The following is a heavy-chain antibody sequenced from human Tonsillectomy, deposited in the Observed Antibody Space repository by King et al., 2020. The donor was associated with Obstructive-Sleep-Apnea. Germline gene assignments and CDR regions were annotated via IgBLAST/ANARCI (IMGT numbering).Heavy chain of an antibody. CDR1: GFMVATYV. Sequence: VQLVESGGGLVQPGRSLSLSCTASGFMVATYVIHWVRQSPGTGLEWVALISYDVYSKYYADSVKGRFTISIDNSRNRIFLQMNSLRVEDTALYYCACDKSLFDGMDVWGQGTTVTVSS. V-gene: IGHV3-30*03. CDR2: ISYDVYSK. CDR3: ACDKSLFDGMDV. J-gene: IGHJ6*02. D-gene: IGHD3-10*02.